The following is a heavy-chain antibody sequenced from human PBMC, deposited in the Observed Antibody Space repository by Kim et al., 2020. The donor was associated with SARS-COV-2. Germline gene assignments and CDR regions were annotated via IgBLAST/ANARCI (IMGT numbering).Heavy chain of an antibody. J-gene: IGHJ5*02. CDR3: ARETETTMVRGVINWFDP. Sequence: SETLSLTCTVSGGSISSYYWSWIRQPAGKGLEWIGRIYTSGSTNYNPSLKSRVTMSVDTSKNQFSLKLGSVTAADTAVDYGARETETTMVRGVINWFDPWGQGILVTVSS. CDR2: IYTSGST. V-gene: IGHV4-4*07. CDR1: GGSISSYY. D-gene: IGHD3-10*01.